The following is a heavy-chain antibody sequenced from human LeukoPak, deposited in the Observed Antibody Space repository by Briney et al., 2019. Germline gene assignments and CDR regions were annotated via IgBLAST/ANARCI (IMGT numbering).Heavy chain of an antibody. D-gene: IGHD4-17*01. CDR3: AREDGYGDPGVEY. Sequence: PGGSLRLSCAASGFTFSSYSMNWVRQAPGKGLEWVSSISSSSYIYYADSVKGRFTISRDNAKNSLYLQMNSLRAEDTAVYYCAREDGYGDPGVEYWGQGTLVTVSS. CDR2: ISSSSYI. V-gene: IGHV3-21*01. J-gene: IGHJ4*02. CDR1: GFTFSSYS.